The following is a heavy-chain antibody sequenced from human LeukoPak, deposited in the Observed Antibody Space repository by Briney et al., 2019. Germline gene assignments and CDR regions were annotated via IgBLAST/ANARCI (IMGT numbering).Heavy chain of an antibody. D-gene: IGHD2-15*01. J-gene: IGHJ4*02. V-gene: IGHV3-66*01. CDR3: ARVEGYCSGGSCYFGYFDY. CDR2: IYSGGST. Sequence: GGSLRLSCAASGFTVSSNYMSWVRQAPGKGLESVSVIYSGGSTYYADSVKGRFTISRDNSKNTLYLQMNSLRAEDTAVYYCARVEGYCSGGSCYFGYFDYWGQGTLVTVSS. CDR1: GFTVSSNY.